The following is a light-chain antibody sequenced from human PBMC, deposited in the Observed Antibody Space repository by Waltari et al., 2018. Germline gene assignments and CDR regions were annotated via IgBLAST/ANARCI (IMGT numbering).Light chain of an antibody. Sequence: QTVVTQEPSLSVSPGGTVTLTCGLSSGSVFPSFYPSLYQQTPGQAPRPPIHRTNTRSSGVPGRCSGSILGTKAALTITGAQADDEWDYHCVLYMGGGIMFGGGTKLTVL. CDR2: RTN. J-gene: IGLJ3*02. V-gene: IGLV8-61*01. CDR3: VLYMGGGIM. CDR1: SGSVFPSFY.